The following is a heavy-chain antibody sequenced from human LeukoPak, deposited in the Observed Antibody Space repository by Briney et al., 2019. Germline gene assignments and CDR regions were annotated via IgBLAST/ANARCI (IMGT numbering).Heavy chain of an antibody. J-gene: IGHJ4*02. CDR2: IIPIFGTA. V-gene: IGHV1-69*06. CDR3: ARGAAYSGSYYFDY. D-gene: IGHD1-26*01. CDR1: GGTFSSYA. Sequence: ASVKVSCKASGGTFSSYAISWVRQAPGQGLEWMGGIIPIFGTANYAQKFQGRVTITADKSTSTAYMELSSLRSEDTAVCYCARGAAYSGSYYFDYWGQGTLVTVSS.